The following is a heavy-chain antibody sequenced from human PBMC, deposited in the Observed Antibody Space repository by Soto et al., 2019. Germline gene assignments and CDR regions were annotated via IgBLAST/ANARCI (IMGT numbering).Heavy chain of an antibody. CDR3: ARENLANFAS. Sequence: PGGSLRLSCAASGFTFSGYWMSWLRQAPGKGLEWVASIKQDGTEKYYVDSVKGRFTISKDNAKNSLYLQVNSLRAEDTAVYYCARENLANFASCGKETL. V-gene: IGHV3-7*01. CDR1: GFTFSGYW. J-gene: IGHJ4*02. CDR2: IKQDGTEK.